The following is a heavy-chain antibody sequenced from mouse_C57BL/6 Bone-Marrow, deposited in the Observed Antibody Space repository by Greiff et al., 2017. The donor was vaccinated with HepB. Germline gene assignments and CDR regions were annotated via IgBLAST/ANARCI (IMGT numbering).Heavy chain of an antibody. V-gene: IGHV1-50*01. CDR1: GYTFTSYW. Sequence: VQLQQPGAELVKPGASVKLSCKASGYTFTSYWMQWVKQRPGQGLEWIGEIDPSDSYTNYNQKFKGKATLTVDTSSSTAYMQLSSLTSEDSAVYYCAPTVVAPYYFDYWGQGTTLTVSS. CDR3: APTVVAPYYFDY. CDR2: IDPSDSYT. J-gene: IGHJ2*01. D-gene: IGHD1-1*01.